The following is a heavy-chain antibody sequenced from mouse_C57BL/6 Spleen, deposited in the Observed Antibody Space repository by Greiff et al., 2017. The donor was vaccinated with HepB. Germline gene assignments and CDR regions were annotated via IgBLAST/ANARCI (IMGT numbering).Heavy chain of an antibody. V-gene: IGHV1-50*01. J-gene: IGHJ4*01. Sequence: QVQLQQPGAELVKPGASVKLSCKASGYTFTSYWMQWVKQRPGQGLEWIGEIDPSDSDTNYNQKFKGKATLTVDTSSSTAYMQLSSLTSEDSAVYYCARVETDHYMDYWGQGTSVTVSS. CDR2: IDPSDSDT. CDR3: ARVETDHYMDY. CDR1: GYTFTSYW.